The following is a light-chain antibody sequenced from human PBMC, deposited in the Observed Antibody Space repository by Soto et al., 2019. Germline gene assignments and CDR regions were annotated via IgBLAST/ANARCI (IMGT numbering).Light chain of an antibody. CDR1: QSVDTN. V-gene: IGKV3-15*01. CDR2: GAS. CDR3: QQYNNWPPGT. Sequence: EFVLTQSPGTLSLSPGERATLSCRASQSVDTNLAWYQQKPGQAPRLLIYGASTRATGIPARFSASGSGTEFTLTISGLQSEDFAVYHCQQYNNWPPGTFGQGTKVDIK. J-gene: IGKJ1*01.